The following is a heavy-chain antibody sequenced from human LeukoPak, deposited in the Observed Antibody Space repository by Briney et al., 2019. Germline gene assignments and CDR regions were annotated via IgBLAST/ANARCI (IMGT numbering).Heavy chain of an antibody. Sequence: ASVKVSCKASGYTFTGYYLHWVRQAPGQGLEWMGWINPNSGGTKSTQRFQGRVTMTRDTSISTAYMELSRLRSDDTAVYYCARDFLHVYYYDSSGYVRGAFDIWGQGTMVTVSS. D-gene: IGHD3-22*01. J-gene: IGHJ3*02. CDR1: GYTFTGYY. CDR3: ARDFLHVYYYDSSGYVRGAFDI. V-gene: IGHV1-2*02. CDR2: INPNSGGT.